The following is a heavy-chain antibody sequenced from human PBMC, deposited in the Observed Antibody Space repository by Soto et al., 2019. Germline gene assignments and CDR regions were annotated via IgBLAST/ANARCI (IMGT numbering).Heavy chain of an antibody. V-gene: IGHV3-9*01. J-gene: IGHJ4*02. CDR3: AKEATSSGWPYFDY. D-gene: IGHD6-19*01. CDR2: ISWNSGSI. Sequence: GGSLRLSCAASGFTFDDYAMHWVRQAPGKGLEWVSGISWNSGSIGYADSVKGRFTISRDNAKNSLYLQMNSLRSEDTALYYCAKEATSSGWPYFDYWGQGTLVTVSS. CDR1: GFTFDDYA.